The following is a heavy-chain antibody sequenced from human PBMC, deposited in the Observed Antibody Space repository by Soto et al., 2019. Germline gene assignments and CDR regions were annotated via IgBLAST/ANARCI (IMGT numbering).Heavy chain of an antibody. J-gene: IGHJ4*02. Sequence: SETLSLTCTVSGASITGSFFWSWIRQPAGKGLEWIGRFSLSGTTNYNPSLRSRVTMSADVSKNQFSLRLASVTAADTALYYCARGMTPPGAPAWYYFDSWGQGTLVTVSS. D-gene: IGHD2-8*02. V-gene: IGHV4-4*07. CDR2: FSLSGTT. CDR1: GASITGSFF. CDR3: ARGMTPPGAPAWYYFDS.